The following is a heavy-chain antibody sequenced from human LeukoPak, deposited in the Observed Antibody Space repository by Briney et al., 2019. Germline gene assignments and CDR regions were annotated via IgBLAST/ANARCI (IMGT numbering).Heavy chain of an antibody. CDR3: ARRYCSSSSCYSPLDY. CDR2: IYPGDSDT. Sequence: GESLKISCQGSGYSFTNYWIGWVRQMPGKGLEWMGIIYPGDSDTRYSPSFQGQVTISADKSISTAYLQWSSLKASDTAMYYCARRYCSSSSCYSPLDYWGQGTLVTVSS. CDR1: GYSFTNYW. V-gene: IGHV5-51*01. J-gene: IGHJ4*02. D-gene: IGHD2-2*01.